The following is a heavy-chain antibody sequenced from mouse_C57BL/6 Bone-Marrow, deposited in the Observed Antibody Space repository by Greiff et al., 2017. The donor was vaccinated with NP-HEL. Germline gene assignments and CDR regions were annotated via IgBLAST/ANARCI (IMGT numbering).Heavy chain of an antibody. CDR1: GYTFTNYW. Sequence: VQLQQSGAELVRPGTSVKMSCKASGYTFTNYWIGWAKQRPGHGLEWIGDIYPGGGYTNYNEKVKGKATLTADKSSSTAYMQISSLTSEDSAIYYCARWGYYGFDYWGQGTTLTVSS. V-gene: IGHV1-63*01. CDR2: IYPGGGYT. CDR3: ARWGYYGFDY. D-gene: IGHD1-1*01. J-gene: IGHJ2*01.